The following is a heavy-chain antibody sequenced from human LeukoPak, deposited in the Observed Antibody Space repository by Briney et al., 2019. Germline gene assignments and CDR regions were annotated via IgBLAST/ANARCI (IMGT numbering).Heavy chain of an antibody. CDR2: TYYRSKWYN. CDR1: GDSVSSNSAA. CDR3: ARGLGYSSGWYWPEVDAFDI. V-gene: IGHV6-1*01. D-gene: IGHD6-19*01. J-gene: IGHJ3*02. Sequence: SQTLSLTCAISGDSVSSNSAAWNWIRQSPSRGLEWLGRTYYRSKWYNDYAVSVKSRITINPDTSKNQFSLQLNSVTPEDTAVYYCARGLGYSSGWYWPEVDAFDIWGQGTMVTVSS.